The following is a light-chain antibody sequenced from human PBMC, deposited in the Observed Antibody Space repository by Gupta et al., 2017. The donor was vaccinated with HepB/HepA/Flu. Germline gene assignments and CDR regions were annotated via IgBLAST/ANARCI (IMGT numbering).Light chain of an antibody. J-gene: IGLJ1*01. CDR2: EVY. CDR3: FAYAVANNYG. Sequence: QSALTQPPSASGSPGQSVTISCTGSNSDVGHSDFVSWYQQYPGKPPRLIIFEVYKRPSGVPDRFSGSKSGNTASLTVSGLQAEDEADYYCFAYAVANNYGFGTGTTVTVL. V-gene: IGLV2-8*01. CDR1: NSDVGHSDF.